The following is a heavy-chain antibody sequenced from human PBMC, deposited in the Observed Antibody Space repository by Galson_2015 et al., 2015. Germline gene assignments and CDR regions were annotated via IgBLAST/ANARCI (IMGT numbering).Heavy chain of an antibody. Sequence: LRLSCAASGFTFSSYWMSWVRQAPGKGLEWVAVIWYDGSNKYYADSVKGRFTISRDNSKNTLYLQMNSLRAEDTAVYYCARDLVLSLYNWNYYYYYGMDVWGQGTTVTVSS. D-gene: IGHD1-20*01. V-gene: IGHV3-33*08. CDR3: ARDLVLSLYNWNYYYYYGMDV. CDR1: GFTFSSYW. CDR2: IWYDGSNK. J-gene: IGHJ6*02.